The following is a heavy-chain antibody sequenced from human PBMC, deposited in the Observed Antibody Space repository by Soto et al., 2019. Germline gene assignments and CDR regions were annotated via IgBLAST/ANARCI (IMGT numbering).Heavy chain of an antibody. J-gene: IGHJ5*02. CDR3: ARHLPYSSSSFSS. CDR1: GESVSSSTHF. CDR2: FYYPGTT. V-gene: IGHV4-39*01. Sequence: SETLSLTCSVSGESVSSSTHFWGWIRQPPGKGLEWIGSFYYPGTTDYNPSLKSRVTISADTSKNHFSLTLTSVTATDTAVYYCARHLPYSSSSFSSWGQGTLVTVYS. D-gene: IGHD6-6*01.